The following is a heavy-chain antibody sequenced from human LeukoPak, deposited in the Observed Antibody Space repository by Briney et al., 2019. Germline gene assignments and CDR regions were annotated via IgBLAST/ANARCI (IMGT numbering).Heavy chain of an antibody. V-gene: IGHV4-34*01. CDR1: GGSFSGYY. Sequence: PSETLSLTCAVYGGSFSGYYWSWIRQPPGKGLEWIGEINHSGSTNYNPSLKSRVTISVDTYKNKFSLKLSSVTAADTAVYYCASCSSTSCYLGFDYWGQGTLVTVSS. D-gene: IGHD2-2*01. J-gene: IGHJ4*02. CDR2: INHSGST. CDR3: ASCSSTSCYLGFDY.